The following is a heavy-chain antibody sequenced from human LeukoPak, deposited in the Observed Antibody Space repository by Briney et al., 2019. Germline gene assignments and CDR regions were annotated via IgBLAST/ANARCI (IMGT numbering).Heavy chain of an antibody. J-gene: IGHJ4*01. D-gene: IGHD3-10*01. CDR2: ISGSGGST. Sequence: GGSLRLSCAASGFTFSSYAMSWVRQAPGKGLEWVSAISGSGGSTYYADSVKGRFTISRDNSKNTLCLQMNSLRAEDTAVYYCAKVSGSAPGADYWGHGTLVTVSS. V-gene: IGHV3-23*01. CDR3: AKVSGSAPGADY. CDR1: GFTFSSYA.